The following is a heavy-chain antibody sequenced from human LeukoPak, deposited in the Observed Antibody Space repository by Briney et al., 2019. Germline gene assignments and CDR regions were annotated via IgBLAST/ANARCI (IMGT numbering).Heavy chain of an antibody. V-gene: IGHV5-51*01. D-gene: IGHD2-2*02. CDR2: IYPGDSDT. J-gene: IGHJ4*02. CDR1: GYSFTSYW. Sequence: GESLKISCKGSGYSFTSYWIGWVRQMPGKGLEWMGIIYPGDSDTRYSPSFQGQVTISADKSISTAYLQWSSLKASDTAMYYCARHVALRGWLPIPDYWGQGTLVTVSS. CDR3: ARHVALRGWLPIPDY.